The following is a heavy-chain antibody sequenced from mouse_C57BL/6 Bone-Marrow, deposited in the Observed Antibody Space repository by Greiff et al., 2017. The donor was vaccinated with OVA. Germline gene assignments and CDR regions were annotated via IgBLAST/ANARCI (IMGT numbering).Heavy chain of an antibody. D-gene: IGHD1-1*01. V-gene: IGHV1-9*01. CDR3: ERRSYYGSSYWFAD. J-gene: IGHJ3*01. CDR1: GYTFTGYW. CDR2: ILPGSGST. Sequence: VKLMESGAELMKPGASVKLSCKATGYTFTGYWIEWVKQRPGHGLEWIGEILPGSGSTNYNEKFKGKATFTADTSSNTAYMQLSSLTNEDSAIEDGERRSYYGSSYWFADWGQGTLVTVSA.